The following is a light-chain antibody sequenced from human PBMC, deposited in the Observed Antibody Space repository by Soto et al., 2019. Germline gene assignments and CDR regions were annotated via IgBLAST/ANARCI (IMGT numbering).Light chain of an antibody. J-gene: IGKJ1*01. CDR3: QYYDESMWT. CDR2: GAS. V-gene: IGKV3-20*01. CDR1: QSVSSNY. Sequence: EIVLTQSPGTLSLSPGERATLSCRASQSVSSNYLAWYQLKPGQAPRLLIYGASSRATGIPDRFSGSGSGTDFTLTISSLDPEDFAVYYCQYYDESMWTFGQGTKV.